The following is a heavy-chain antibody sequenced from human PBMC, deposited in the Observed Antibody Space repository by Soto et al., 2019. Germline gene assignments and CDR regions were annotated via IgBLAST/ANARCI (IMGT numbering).Heavy chain of an antibody. CDR1: GFTFSSYG. J-gene: IGHJ6*02. D-gene: IGHD1-1*01. Sequence: QVQLVESGGGVVQPGRSLRLSCAASGFTFSSYGMHWVRQAPGKGLEWVAVIWYAGSNKYYADSVKGRFTISRDNSKNTLYLQMNSLRAEDTAVYYCARDWQAVPNCRYYYYGMDVWGQGTTVTVSS. V-gene: IGHV3-33*01. CDR2: IWYAGSNK. CDR3: ARDWQAVPNCRYYYYGMDV.